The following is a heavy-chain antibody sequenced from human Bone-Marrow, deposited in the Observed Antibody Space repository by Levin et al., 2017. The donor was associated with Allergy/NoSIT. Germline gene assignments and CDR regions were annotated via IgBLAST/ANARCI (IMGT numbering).Heavy chain of an antibody. CDR3: AKDFASSAAAVKSWAYFRH. CDR1: GFTFDDYV. CDR2: ISWNSDV. Sequence: PGGSLRLSCAASGFTFDDYVMHWVRQAPGKGLEWVSGISWNSDVGYAESVKGRFTISRDNAKNSLYLQMNSLSTEDTALYYCAKDFASSAAAVKSWAYFRHWGQGSLVTVSS. J-gene: IGHJ1*01. D-gene: IGHD6-13*01. V-gene: IGHV3-9*01.